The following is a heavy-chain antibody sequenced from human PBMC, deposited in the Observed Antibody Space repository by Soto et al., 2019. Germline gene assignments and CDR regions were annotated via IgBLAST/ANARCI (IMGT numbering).Heavy chain of an antibody. V-gene: IGHV4-34*02. CDR2: INHSGST. D-gene: IGHD5-12*01. Sequence: QVQLEQWGAGLLKPSETLSLTCAVYGGSFSGYYWSWIRQPPGKGLEWIGEINHSGSTNYNPSLKSRXXIXVAXSKNQFSLNLYSVTAADTAVYYCARGRWLRQSFDYWGQGTLVTVSS. CDR1: GGSFSGYY. CDR3: ARGRWLRQSFDY. J-gene: IGHJ4*02.